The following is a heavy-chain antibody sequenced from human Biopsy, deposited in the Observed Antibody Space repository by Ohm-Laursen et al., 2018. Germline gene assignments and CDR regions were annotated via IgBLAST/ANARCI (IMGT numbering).Heavy chain of an antibody. CDR1: GGSISNNNYY. Sequence: SETLSLTCPVSGGSISNNNYYWGWIRQPPGKGLEWIGSIFYRGSTHYKPSLKSRVNISVDTSKNQFSLKLSSVTAADTAVYYCARDYDTSGYYYVSWGQGTLVTVSS. V-gene: IGHV4-39*01. D-gene: IGHD3-22*01. J-gene: IGHJ5*02. CDR2: IFYRGST. CDR3: ARDYDTSGYYYVS.